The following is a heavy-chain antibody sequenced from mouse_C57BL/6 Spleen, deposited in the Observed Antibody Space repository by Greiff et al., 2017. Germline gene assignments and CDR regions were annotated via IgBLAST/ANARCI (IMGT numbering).Heavy chain of an antibody. V-gene: IGHV1-64*01. J-gene: IGHJ2*01. CDR2: IHPNSGST. CDR1: GYTFTSYW. D-gene: IGHD2-3*01. CDR3: ARASIYHSYYKADFDY. Sequence: QVQLQQPGAELVKPGASVKLSCKASGYTFTSYWMHWVKQRPGQGLEWIGMIHPNSGSTNYNEKFKSKATLTVDKSSSTAYMQRSSLTSEDSAVYYCARASIYHSYYKADFDYWGQGTTLTVSS.